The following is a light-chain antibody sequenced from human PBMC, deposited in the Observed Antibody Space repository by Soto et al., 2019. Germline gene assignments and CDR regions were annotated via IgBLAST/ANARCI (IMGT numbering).Light chain of an antibody. V-gene: IGKV3-11*01. CDR3: QQRSNWPT. CDR1: QSVSSY. Sequence: EIVLTQSPATLSLSPGERATLSCRASQSVSSYLVWYQQKPGQAPRLLIYDASNRATGIPVRFSGSGSGTDFTLTISSLEPEDFAVYYCQQRSNWPTFGPGTKVDIK. CDR2: DAS. J-gene: IGKJ3*01.